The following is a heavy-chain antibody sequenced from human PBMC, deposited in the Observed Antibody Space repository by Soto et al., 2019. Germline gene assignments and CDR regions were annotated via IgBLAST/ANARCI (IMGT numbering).Heavy chain of an antibody. CDR2: VIPILGQA. D-gene: IGHD3-10*01. CDR3: ERVGGIGDPPGTDY. CDR1: GGIFSSYA. V-gene: IGHV1-69*01. J-gene: IGHJ4*02. Sequence: QVQLVQSGAEVKKPGSSVKVSCKASGGIFSSYAISWLRQAPGQGLEWMGAVIPILGQAYYAQDLQDRVSITADDSTRTTHMELSSLRSEDTAVYFCERVGGIGDPPGTDYWGQGPLVTVSS.